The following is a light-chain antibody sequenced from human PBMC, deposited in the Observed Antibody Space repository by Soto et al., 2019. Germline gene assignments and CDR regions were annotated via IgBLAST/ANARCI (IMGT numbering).Light chain of an antibody. CDR2: DAS. CDR3: QQYHNWPPIT. CDR1: QSVSSY. V-gene: IGKV3-11*01. Sequence: IVLSESPATLSLSPGERARLSCRASQSVSSYLAWYQQKPGQAPRLLIYDASNRATGIPARFSGSGSGTEFTLTISSLQSEDFAVYFCQQYHNWPPITFGQGTRLEIK. J-gene: IGKJ5*01.